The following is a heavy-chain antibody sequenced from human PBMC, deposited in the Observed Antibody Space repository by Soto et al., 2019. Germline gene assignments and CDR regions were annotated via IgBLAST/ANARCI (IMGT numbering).Heavy chain of an antibody. CDR1: GGSISSGDYY. J-gene: IGHJ4*02. CDR3: ARSPLERWIDY. D-gene: IGHD3-3*01. V-gene: IGHV4-30-4*02. CDR2: IYYSGST. Sequence: PSDTLSLTCTVSGGSISSGDYYWSWIRQPPGKGLEWIGYIYYSGSTYYNPSLKSRVTISVDTSKNQFSLKLSSVTAADTAVYYCARSPLERWIDYWGQGTLVTVSS.